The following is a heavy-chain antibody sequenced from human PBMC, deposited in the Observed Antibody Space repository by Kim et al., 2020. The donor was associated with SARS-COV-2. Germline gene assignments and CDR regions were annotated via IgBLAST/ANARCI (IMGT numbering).Heavy chain of an antibody. CDR2: IIPIFGTA. CDR1: GGTFSSYA. J-gene: IGHJ4*02. CDR3: ARTKEGYCSGGSCYYF. V-gene: IGHV1-69*13. D-gene: IGHD2-15*01. Sequence: SVKVSCKASGGTFSSYAISWVRQAPGQGLEWMGGIIPIFGTANYAQKFQGRVTITADESTSTAYMELSSLRSEDTAVYYCARTKEGYCSGGSCYYFWGQGTLVTVSS.